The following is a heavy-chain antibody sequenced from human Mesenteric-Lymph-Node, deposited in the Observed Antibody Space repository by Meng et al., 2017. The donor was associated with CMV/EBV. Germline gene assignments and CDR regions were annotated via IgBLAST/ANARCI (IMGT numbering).Heavy chain of an antibody. CDR3: ASGGYDWDAYDY. J-gene: IGHJ4*02. D-gene: IGHD5-12*01. Sequence: CKASGYTSTRYGISCVRQAPGHGLEWMGWISTYNGNTNYVQKFQGRVTMTTDTSTSTAYMELRSLRSDDTAVYYCASGGYDWDAYDYWGQGTLVTVSS. CDR2: ISTYNGNT. V-gene: IGHV1-18*01. CDR1: GYTSTRYG.